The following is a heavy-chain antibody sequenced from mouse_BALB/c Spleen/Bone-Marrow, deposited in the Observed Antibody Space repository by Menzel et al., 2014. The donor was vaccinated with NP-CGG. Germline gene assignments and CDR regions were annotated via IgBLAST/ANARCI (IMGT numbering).Heavy chain of an antibody. J-gene: IGHJ4*01. V-gene: IGHV14-3*02. D-gene: IGHD1-1*01. Sequence: VQLQQSGAELVKPGASVKLSCTASGFNIKDTYMHWVKQRPEQGLEWIGRIDPANGNTKYDPKFQGKATITEDTSSNTAYLQLSSLTSEDTSVYYCAREVDYAMDHWGQGTSVTVSS. CDR1: GFNIKDTY. CDR3: AREVDYAMDH. CDR2: IDPANGNT.